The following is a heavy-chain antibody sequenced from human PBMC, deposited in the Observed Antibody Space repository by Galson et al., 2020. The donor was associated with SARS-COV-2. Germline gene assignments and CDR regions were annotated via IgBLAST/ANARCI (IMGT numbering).Heavy chain of an antibody. V-gene: IGHV3-30*04. J-gene: IGHJ6*02. CDR1: GFMFNKYA. Sequence: GGSLRLSCVVSGFMFNKYAMHWVRQAPGKGLEWVAVISDDGGNKIYGDSVEGRFTISRDNAKNIMYLEMNSLRSGDTAVYYCARNIAEYYGMDVWGRGTTVSVSS. CDR2: ISDDGGNK. D-gene: IGHD3-16*01. CDR3: ARNIAEYYGMDV.